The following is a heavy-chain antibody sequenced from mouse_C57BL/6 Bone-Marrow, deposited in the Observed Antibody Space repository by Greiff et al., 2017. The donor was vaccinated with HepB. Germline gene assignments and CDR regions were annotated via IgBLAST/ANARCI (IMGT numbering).Heavy chain of an antibody. V-gene: IGHV1-42*01. CDR1: GYSFTGYY. CDR3: ARCDSFAY. J-gene: IGHJ3*01. Sequence: EVHLVESGPELVKPGASVKISCKASGYSFTGYYMNWVKQSPEKSLEWIGEINPSTGGTTYNQKFKAKATLTVDKSSSTAYMQLKSLTSEDSAVYYCARCDSFAYWGQGTLVTVSA. CDR2: INPSTGGT.